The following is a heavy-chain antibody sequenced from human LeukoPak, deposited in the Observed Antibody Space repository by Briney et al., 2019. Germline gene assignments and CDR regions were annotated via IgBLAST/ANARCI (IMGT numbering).Heavy chain of an antibody. CDR1: GFTFSSYY. Sequence: GGSLRLSCAGSGFTFSSYYMIWVRQAPGKGLEWVSYISGSSSTIYYADSVKGRFTISRDNAKNSLYLQMNSLRDEDTAVYYCARDQFYAFDIWGQGTMVTVSS. J-gene: IGHJ3*02. V-gene: IGHV3-48*02. CDR3: ARDQFYAFDI. CDR2: ISGSSSTI.